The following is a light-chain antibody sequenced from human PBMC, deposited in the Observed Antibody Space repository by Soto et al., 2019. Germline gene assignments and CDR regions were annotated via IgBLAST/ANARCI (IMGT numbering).Light chain of an antibody. Sequence: EIVMTQSPGTLSVSPGEGATLSCRASQSVSSNVAWYQQKPGQAPRLLIYGASSRATGIPDRFSGSGSGTDFTLTISRLEPEDFAVYYCQQYGSSPTFGQGTRLEIK. CDR3: QQYGSSPT. J-gene: IGKJ5*01. CDR1: QSVSSN. V-gene: IGKV3-20*01. CDR2: GAS.